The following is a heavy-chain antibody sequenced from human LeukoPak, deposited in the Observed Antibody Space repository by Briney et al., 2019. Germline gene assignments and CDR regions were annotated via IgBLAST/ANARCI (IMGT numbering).Heavy chain of an antibody. CDR2: ISSSSSYI. CDR1: GFTFSSYG. D-gene: IGHD6-25*01. J-gene: IGHJ4*02. CDR3: ARERRRAFDY. Sequence: GGSLRLSCAASGFTFSSYGMHWVRQAPGKGLEWVSSISSSSSYIYYADSVKGRFTISRVNAKNSLYLQMNSLRAEDTAVYYCARERRRAFDYWGQGTLVTVSS. V-gene: IGHV3-21*01.